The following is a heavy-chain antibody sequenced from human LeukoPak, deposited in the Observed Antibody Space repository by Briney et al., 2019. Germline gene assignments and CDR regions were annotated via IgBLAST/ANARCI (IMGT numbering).Heavy chain of an antibody. CDR1: GYTFTSYG. Sequence: ASVKVSCKASGYTFTSYGISWVRQAPGQGLEWMGWISAYNGNTNYAQKLQGRVTMTTDTSTSTAYMELRSLRSDDTALYYCARDFGSSSGYYWFDPWGQGTLVTVSS. V-gene: IGHV1-18*04. CDR2: ISAYNGNT. D-gene: IGHD6-19*01. J-gene: IGHJ5*02. CDR3: ARDFGSSSGYYWFDP.